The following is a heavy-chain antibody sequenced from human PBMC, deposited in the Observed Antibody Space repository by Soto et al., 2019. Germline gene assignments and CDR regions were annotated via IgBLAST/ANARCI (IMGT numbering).Heavy chain of an antibody. CDR1: GGSFSCYY. CDR2: INHSGST. V-gene: IGHV4-34*01. Sequence: SETLSLTCAVYGGSFSCYYWSWIRQPPGKVLELIGEINHSGSTNYNPSLKSRVTISVDTYKNQFSLKLSSVTAADTAVYYCGRGGCVVVPAASRDCYYYGMDVWGRWSTVAVSS. CDR3: GRGGCVVVPAASRDCYYYGMDV. J-gene: IGHJ6*01. D-gene: IGHD2-2*01.